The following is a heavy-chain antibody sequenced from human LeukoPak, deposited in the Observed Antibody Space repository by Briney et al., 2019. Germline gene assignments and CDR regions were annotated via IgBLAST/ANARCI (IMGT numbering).Heavy chain of an antibody. CDR1: GGSISSGGYY. CDR2: IYYSGST. J-gene: IGHJ4*02. Sequence: SETLSLTCTVSGGSISSGGYYWSWIRQHPGKGLEWIGYIYYSGSTYYNPSLKSRVTISVDTSKNQFSLKLSSVTAADTAVYYCARNPYCSSTSCYSFDYWGQGTLVTVSS. V-gene: IGHV4-31*03. CDR3: ARNPYCSSTSCYSFDY. D-gene: IGHD2-2*02.